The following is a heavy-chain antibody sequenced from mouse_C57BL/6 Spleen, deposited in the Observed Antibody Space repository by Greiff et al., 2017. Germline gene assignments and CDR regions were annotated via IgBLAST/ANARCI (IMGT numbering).Heavy chain of an antibody. J-gene: IGHJ2*01. D-gene: IGHD2-1*01. CDR1: GYTFTDYY. V-gene: IGHV1-19*01. CDR2: INPYNGGT. CDR3: ARGNSYYFDY. Sequence: EVQLQESGPVLVKPGASVKMSCKASGYTFTDYYMNWVKQSHGKSLEWIGVINPYNGGTSYNQKFKGKATLTVDKYSSIAYMELNSLTSEDSAVYYCARGNSYYFDYWGQGTTLTVSS.